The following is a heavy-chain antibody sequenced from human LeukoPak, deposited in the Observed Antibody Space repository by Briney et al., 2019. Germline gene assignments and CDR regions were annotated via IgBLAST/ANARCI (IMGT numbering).Heavy chain of an antibody. CDR2: IIPILGIA. D-gene: IGHD3-10*01. V-gene: IGHV1-69*10. CDR3: ARGLHYYGSGSYYKAGYYGMDV. CDR1: GYTFTSFG. Sequence: ASVKVSCKASGYTFTSFGISWVRQAPGQGLEWRGRIIPILGIANYAQKFQGRVTITADKSTSTAYMELSSLRSEDTAVYYCARGLHYYGSGSYYKAGYYGMDVWGQGTTVTVSS. J-gene: IGHJ6*02.